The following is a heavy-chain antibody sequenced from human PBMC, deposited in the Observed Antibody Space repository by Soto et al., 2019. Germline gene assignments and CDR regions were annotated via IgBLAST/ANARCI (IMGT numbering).Heavy chain of an antibody. CDR2: INTGNGDT. V-gene: IGHV1-3*04. D-gene: IGHD2-21*01. CDR1: GYTFTSYA. J-gene: IGHJ6*03. CDR3: ARDRRDPYQYYYYYMDL. Sequence: QVQLVQSGAEVKKPGASVTVSCKASGYTFTSYAIHWVRQAPGQRLEWMGWINTGNGDTKYSQSFQGRVTITRDTSASTAYMELSSLRSEDTAVYYCARDRRDPYQYYYYYMDLWGRGTTVTVSS.